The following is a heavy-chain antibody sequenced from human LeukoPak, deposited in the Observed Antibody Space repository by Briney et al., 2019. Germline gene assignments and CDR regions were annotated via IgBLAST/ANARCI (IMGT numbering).Heavy chain of an antibody. D-gene: IGHD2-15*01. J-gene: IGHJ4*02. V-gene: IGHV3-33*01. CDR1: GFTFSSYG. Sequence: QPGRSLRLSCAASGFTFSSYGMHWVRQAPGKGLEWVAVIWYDGSNKYYADSVKGRFTTSRDNSKNTLYLQMNSLRAEDTAVYYCARESVSYCSGGSCGNDYWGQGTLVTVSS. CDR3: ARESVSYCSGGSCGNDY. CDR2: IWYDGSNK.